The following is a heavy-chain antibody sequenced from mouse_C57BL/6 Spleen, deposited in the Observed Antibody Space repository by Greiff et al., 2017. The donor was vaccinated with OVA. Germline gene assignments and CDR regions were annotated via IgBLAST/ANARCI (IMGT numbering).Heavy chain of an antibody. Sequence: EVKLMESGGGLVKPGGSLKLSCAASGFTFSSYAMSWVRQTPEKRLEWVATISDGGSYTSYPANVKGRFTISRDNAKNNLYLQMSHLKSEDTAMYYCARDWGYSDLDYWGQGTTRTVSS. V-gene: IGHV5-4*01. CDR1: GFTFSSYA. CDR3: ARDWGYSDLDY. J-gene: IGHJ2*01. CDR2: ISDGGSYT. D-gene: IGHD2-3*01.